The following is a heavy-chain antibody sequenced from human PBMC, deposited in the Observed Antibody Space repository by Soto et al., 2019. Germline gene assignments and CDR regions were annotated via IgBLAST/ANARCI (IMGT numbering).Heavy chain of an antibody. V-gene: IGHV4-4*07. D-gene: IGHD1-1*01. Sequence: SETLSLTCTVSGASISGFYWSWIRKSAGKGLGWIGRIYATGTTDYNPSLKSRVMMSVDTSKKQFSLKLRSVTAADTAVYYCVRDGTKTLRDWFDPWRQRISVTVSS. CDR2: IYATGTT. J-gene: IGHJ5*02. CDR3: VRDGTKTLRDWFDP. CDR1: GASISGFY.